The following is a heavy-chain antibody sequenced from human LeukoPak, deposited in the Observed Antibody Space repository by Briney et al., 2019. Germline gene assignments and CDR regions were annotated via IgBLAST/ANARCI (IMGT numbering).Heavy chain of an antibody. CDR2: INPNSGGT. CDR3: ARGYSSSWSPDWFDP. J-gene: IGHJ5*02. Sequence: ASVKVSCKASGYTFTGYYMHWVRQAPGQGLEWMGWINPNSGGTKYEQKFQGWVTMTRDTSISTAYMELNRLRSDDTAVYYCARGYSSSWSPDWFDPWGQGTLVTVSS. CDR1: GYTFTGYY. D-gene: IGHD6-13*01. V-gene: IGHV1-2*04.